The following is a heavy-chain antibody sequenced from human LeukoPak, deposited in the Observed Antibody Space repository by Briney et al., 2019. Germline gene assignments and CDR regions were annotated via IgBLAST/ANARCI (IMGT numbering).Heavy chain of an antibody. J-gene: IGHJ4*02. CDR3: ARDAVTMVRGVNY. Sequence: PGRSLRLSCAASGFTFSSYAMHWVRQAPGKGLEWVAVISYDGSNKYYADSVKGRFTISRDNSKNTLYLQMNSLRAEDTAVYYCARDAVTMVRGVNYWGQGTLVTVSS. CDR2: ISYDGSNK. CDR1: GFTFSSYA. V-gene: IGHV3-30*04. D-gene: IGHD3-10*01.